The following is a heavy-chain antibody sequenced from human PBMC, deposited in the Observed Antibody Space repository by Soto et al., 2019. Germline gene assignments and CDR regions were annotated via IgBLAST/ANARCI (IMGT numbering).Heavy chain of an antibody. CDR3: AREVNYYDSSGYPANGPSLLLYFVY. Sequence: ASVKVSCKTSAYTFTNYGISWVRQAPGQGLEWMGWISPFDGNTNYAQNLQGRVTLTTDTSTSTAYMEVRSLRSDDTAVYFCAREVNYYDSSGYPANGPSLLLYFVYRGQGIPVTVS. D-gene: IGHD3-22*01. V-gene: IGHV1-18*01. CDR1: AYTFTNYG. J-gene: IGHJ4*02. CDR2: ISPFDGNT.